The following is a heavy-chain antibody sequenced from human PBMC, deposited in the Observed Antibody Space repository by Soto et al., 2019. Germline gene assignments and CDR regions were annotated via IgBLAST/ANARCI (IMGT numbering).Heavy chain of an antibody. D-gene: IGHD1-26*01. CDR2: IFNSGTT. J-gene: IGHJ4*02. CDR3: ALALGPTTGLDY. Sequence: QVQLQESGPGLVKPSQTLSLTCSVSGASTVSHYHWTWIRQPPGKGLEWMGYIFNSGTTFYNPSLSFLLSISMDTSGNRFSLELRSVTAADTAVYYCALALGPTTGLDYWGQGTLVTVSS. V-gene: IGHV4-31*01. CDR1: GASTVSHYH.